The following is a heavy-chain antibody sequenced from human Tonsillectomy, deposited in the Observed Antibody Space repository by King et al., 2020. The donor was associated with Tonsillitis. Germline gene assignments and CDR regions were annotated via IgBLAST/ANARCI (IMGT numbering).Heavy chain of an antibody. V-gene: IGHV4-39*01. CDR3: ARHRLLNWFDR. J-gene: IGHJ5*02. D-gene: IGHD2/OR15-2a*01. CDR1: GGSISSTSFY. CDR2: ILYSGST. Sequence: QLQESGPGLVKPSETLSLTCTVSGGSISSTSFYCGWIRQPPGKGLEWIGSILYSGSTYYDPSLKSRVTISLDTSKNQFSLKLSSVTAADTAVYYCARHRLLNWFDRWGKGTLVTVSS.